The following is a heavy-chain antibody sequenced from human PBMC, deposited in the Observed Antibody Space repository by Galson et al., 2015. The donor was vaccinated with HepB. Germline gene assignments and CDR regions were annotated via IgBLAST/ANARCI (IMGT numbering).Heavy chain of an antibody. V-gene: IGHV4-59*01. CDR3: ARDRPTTFYYGSGGYRPVFYFDY. J-gene: IGHJ4*02. CDR2: IYSSGST. Sequence: ETLSLTCTVSGGSISSYYWSWIRQPPGKGLEWIGYIYSSGSTNYNPSLKSRVTISGDTTKNQLSLKLSSVTAADTAVYYCARDRPTTFYYGSGGYRPVFYFDYWGPGTLVTVSS. CDR1: GGSISSYY. D-gene: IGHD3-22*01.